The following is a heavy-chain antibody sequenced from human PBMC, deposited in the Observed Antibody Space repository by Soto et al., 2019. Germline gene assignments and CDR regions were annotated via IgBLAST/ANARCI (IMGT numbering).Heavy chain of an antibody. D-gene: IGHD2-2*03. CDR1: GFTFSSYA. V-gene: IGHV3-30-3*01. Sequence: QVQLVESGGGVVQPGRSLRLSCAASGFTFSSYAMHWVRQAPGKGLEWVAVISYDGSNKYYADSVKGRVTISRDNSKNTLYLQMNSLRAEDTAVYYCARDGSYWGQGTLVTVSS. CDR2: ISYDGSNK. J-gene: IGHJ4*02. CDR3: ARDGSY.